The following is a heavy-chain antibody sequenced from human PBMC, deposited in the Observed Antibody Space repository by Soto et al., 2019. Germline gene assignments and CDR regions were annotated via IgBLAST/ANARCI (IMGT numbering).Heavy chain of an antibody. V-gene: IGHV3-23*01. Sequence: EVQLSESGGGLVQPGGSLRLSCAASGFTFSIYAMTWVRQAPGKGLEWVSSVSDSGGSTYYADSVRGRFTISRDNSKNTLYLQMNSLRAEDTALYYWAKDSKAHSYGDFDYGGQGTLVTVSS. D-gene: IGHD5-18*01. CDR2: VSDSGGST. CDR1: GFTFSIYA. J-gene: IGHJ4*02. CDR3: AKDSKAHSYGDFDY.